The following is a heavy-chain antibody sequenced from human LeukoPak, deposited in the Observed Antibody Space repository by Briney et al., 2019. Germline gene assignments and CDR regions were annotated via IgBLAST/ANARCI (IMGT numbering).Heavy chain of an antibody. D-gene: IGHD6-13*01. J-gene: IGHJ4*02. Sequence: GGSLRLSCAASGFSFNTYSMNWVRQAPGKGLEWVASISSSSSYMYYADSVKGRFTISRENAENSLYLHMSGLSAEDTAVYYCARDLYVHSSPHFDSWGRGTLVTVSS. V-gene: IGHV3-21*01. CDR3: ARDLYVHSSPHFDS. CDR1: GFSFNTYS. CDR2: ISSSSSYM.